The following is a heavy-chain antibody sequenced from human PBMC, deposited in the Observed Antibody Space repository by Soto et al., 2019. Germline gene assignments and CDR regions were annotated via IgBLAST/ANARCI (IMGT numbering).Heavy chain of an antibody. Sequence: QVQLVQSGAEVKKPGASVKVSCKASGYTFTSYYMHWVRQAPGQGLEWMGIIKPSGGSTSYAQKLQGRVTMTRDTATSTVYMELSSLRSEVTAVYYCARDGSITIFGVVIIPRIYYYMDVWGKGTTVTVSS. CDR1: GYTFTSYY. CDR2: IKPSGGST. CDR3: ARDGSITIFGVVIIPRIYYYMDV. V-gene: IGHV1-46*03. J-gene: IGHJ6*03. D-gene: IGHD3-3*01.